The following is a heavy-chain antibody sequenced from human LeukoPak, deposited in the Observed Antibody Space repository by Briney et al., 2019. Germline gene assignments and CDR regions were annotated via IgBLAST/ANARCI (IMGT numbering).Heavy chain of an antibody. V-gene: IGHV1-69*04. CDR3: AQIVAVTSPVDY. CDR2: IIPILGIA. J-gene: IGHJ4*02. Sequence: GASVKVSCKASGGTFSSYAISWVRQAPGQGLEWMGRIIPILGIANYAQKFQGRVTITADKSTSTAYMELSSLRSEDTAVYYCAQIVAVTSPVDYWGQGTLVTVSS. CDR1: GGTFSSYA. D-gene: IGHD4-17*01.